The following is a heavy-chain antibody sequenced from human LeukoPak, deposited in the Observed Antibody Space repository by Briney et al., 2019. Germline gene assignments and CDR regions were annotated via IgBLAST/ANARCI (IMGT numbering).Heavy chain of an antibody. J-gene: IGHJ6*02. Sequence: GGSLRLSCAASGFIFSSYNMKWVRQAPGKGLEWVSFISGDSSHIYNVDSLKGGFTISRDKAKNLLYLQMNSLRGEETAVYYCARDLSTSHWSYSGMDVWGQGTTVTVSS. CDR3: ARDLSTSHWSYSGMDV. D-gene: IGHD2-2*01. CDR2: ISGDSSHI. CDR1: GFIFSSYN. V-gene: IGHV3-21*01.